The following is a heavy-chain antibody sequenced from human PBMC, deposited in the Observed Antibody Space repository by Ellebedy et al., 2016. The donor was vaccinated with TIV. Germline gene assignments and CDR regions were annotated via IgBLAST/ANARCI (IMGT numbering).Heavy chain of an antibody. V-gene: IGHV3-49*03. Sequence: GESLKISCTASGFTFGDYAMSWFRQAPGKGLEWVGFIRSKAYGGTTEYAASVKGRFTISRDDSKSIAYLQMNSLKTEDTAVYYCTRARGGPAAIRRRNWFDPWGQGTLVTVSS. CDR3: TRARGGPAAIRRRNWFDP. J-gene: IGHJ5*02. D-gene: IGHD2-2*01. CDR1: GFTFGDYA. CDR2: IRSKAYGGTT.